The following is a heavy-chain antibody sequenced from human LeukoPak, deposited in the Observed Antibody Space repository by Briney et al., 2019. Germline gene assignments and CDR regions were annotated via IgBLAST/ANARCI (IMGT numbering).Heavy chain of an antibody. CDR3: AKAIYYDSSGFYYGFDY. CDR2: ISESGGST. J-gene: IGHJ4*02. V-gene: IGHV3-23*01. D-gene: IGHD3-22*01. Sequence: GGSLRLSCAASGLSFSNYAMSWVRQAPGKGLEWVSGISESGGSTYYADSVKGRFSISRDNSENTLHLQMNSLRAEDTALYYCAKAIYYDSSGFYYGFDYWGQGTLVTVSS. CDR1: GLSFSNYA.